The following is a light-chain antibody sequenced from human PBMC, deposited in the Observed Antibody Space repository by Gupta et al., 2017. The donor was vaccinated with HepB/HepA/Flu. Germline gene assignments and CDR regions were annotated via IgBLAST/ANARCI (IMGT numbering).Light chain of an antibody. Sequence: QMTQSPSTLSASVGDRVTITCRASQRISSWLAWYQQKPGKAPKLLIYKASSLESGVPSRFSGSGSGTEFTLTISSLQPDDFATYYCQQYNSYSYTFGQGTKLEIK. V-gene: IGKV1-5*03. CDR3: QQYNSYSYT. J-gene: IGKJ2*01. CDR2: KAS. CDR1: QRISSW.